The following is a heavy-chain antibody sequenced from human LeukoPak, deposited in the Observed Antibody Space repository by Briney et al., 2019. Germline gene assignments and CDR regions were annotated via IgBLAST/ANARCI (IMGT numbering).Heavy chain of an antibody. CDR2: ISSSSSYI. CDR3: ARDLAVNDYGDYDEKYGMDV. J-gene: IGHJ6*02. Sequence: PGGSLRLSCAASGFTFSSYSMNWVRQAPGKGLEWVSSISSSSSYIYYADSVKGRFTISRDNAKNSLYLQMNSLRAEDTAVYYCARDLAVNDYGDYDEKYGMDVWGQGTTVTVSS. V-gene: IGHV3-21*01. D-gene: IGHD4-17*01. CDR1: GFTFSSYS.